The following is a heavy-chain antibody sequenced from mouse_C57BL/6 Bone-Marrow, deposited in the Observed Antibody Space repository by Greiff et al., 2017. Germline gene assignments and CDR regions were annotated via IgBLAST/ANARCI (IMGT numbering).Heavy chain of an antibody. J-gene: IGHJ2*01. CDR3: TYRLRYVDY. CDR2: IDPENGDT. CDR1: GFNIKDDS. D-gene: IGHD1-1*01. Sequence: EVQLQQSGAELVRPGASVKLSCTASGFNIKDDSMHWVKQRPEQGLEWIGWIDPENGDTEYASKFQGKATITADTSSNTAYLQLSSLTSEDTAVYYCTYRLRYVDYWGQGTTLTVSS. V-gene: IGHV14-4*01.